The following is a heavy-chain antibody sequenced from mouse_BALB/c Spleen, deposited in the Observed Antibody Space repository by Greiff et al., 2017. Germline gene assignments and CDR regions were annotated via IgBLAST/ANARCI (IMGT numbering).Heavy chain of an antibody. V-gene: IGHV1S56*01. CDR2: IYPGNVNT. CDR3: ARSNWGFDY. Sequence: QVQLQQSGPELVKPGASVRISCKASGYTFTSYYIHWVKQRPGQGLEWIGWIYPGNVNTKYNEKFKGKATLTADKSSSTAYMQLSSLTSEDSAVYFCARSNWGFDYWGQGTTLTVSS. D-gene: IGHD4-1*01. CDR1: GYTFTSYY. J-gene: IGHJ2*01.